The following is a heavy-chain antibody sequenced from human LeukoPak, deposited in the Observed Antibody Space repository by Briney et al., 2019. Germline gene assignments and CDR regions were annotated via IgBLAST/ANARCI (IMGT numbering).Heavy chain of an antibody. CDR2: ISGSGGST. V-gene: IGHV3-23*01. Sequence: GGSLRLSCAASGFTFSSYGMSWVRQAPGKGLEGVSAISGSGGSTYYADSVKGRFTSSSDKSKNTLDLQMHSLRAEDTGVYYCAKDRSRTGYSYGYWGRGNVVTVSS. D-gene: IGHD5-18*01. CDR1: GFTFSSYG. CDR3: AKDRSRTGYSYGY. J-gene: IGHJ4*02.